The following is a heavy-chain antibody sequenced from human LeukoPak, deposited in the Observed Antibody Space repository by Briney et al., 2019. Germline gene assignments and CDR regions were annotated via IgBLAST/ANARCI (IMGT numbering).Heavy chain of an antibody. D-gene: IGHD3-22*01. CDR2: IIPIFGTA. J-gene: IGHJ4*02. CDR1: GYTFTGYY. CDR3: ARDSSGYLPPID. Sequence: GASVKVSCKASGYTFTGYYMHWVRQAPGQGLEWMGGIIPIFGTANYAQKFQGRVTITADESTSTAYMELSSLRSEDTAVYYCARDSSGYLPPIDWGQGTLVTVSS. V-gene: IGHV1-69*13.